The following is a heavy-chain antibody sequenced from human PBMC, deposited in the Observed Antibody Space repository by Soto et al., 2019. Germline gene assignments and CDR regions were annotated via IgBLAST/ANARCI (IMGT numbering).Heavy chain of an antibody. D-gene: IGHD5-12*01. V-gene: IGHV4-34*01. Sequence: QVQLQPWGAGLLKPSETLSLTCGVYGGSFSAYYWSWIRQPPGKGLEWIGEINHGGSTNYSPSLKSRVTISVDTSQNQLSLQLTSVTAADTAVYYCARVGSGFDYWGQGTLVTVSS. CDR2: INHGGST. CDR3: ARVGSGFDY. CDR1: GGSFSAYY. J-gene: IGHJ4*02.